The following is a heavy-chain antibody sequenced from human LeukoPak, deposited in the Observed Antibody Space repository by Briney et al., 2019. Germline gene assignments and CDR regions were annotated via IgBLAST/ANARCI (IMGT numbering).Heavy chain of an antibody. V-gene: IGHV3-49*03. Sequence: GALRLSCTASGFPFCDYAMSWFRQAPGKGLEWVGFIRSKAYGGTTEYAASVKGRFTISRDDSKSIAYLQMNSLKTEDTAVYYCTSFDIVVVPAATVFDYWGQGTLVTVSS. J-gene: IGHJ4*02. CDR3: TSFDIVVVPAATVFDY. CDR1: GFPFCDYA. CDR2: IRSKAYGGTT. D-gene: IGHD2-2*01.